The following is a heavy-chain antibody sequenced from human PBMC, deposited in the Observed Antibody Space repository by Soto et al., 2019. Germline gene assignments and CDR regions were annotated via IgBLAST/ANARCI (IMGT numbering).Heavy chain of an antibody. D-gene: IGHD4-17*01. V-gene: IGHV3-30-3*01. CDR3: ASSSDPVGVTTHVVY. Sequence: SLRLSCAPSGFTYSSYPLHFAGQAPVKGLEWVPVISYEGSNKYSAYSVKGRFTITGDNSKNTLNLQMNSLRAEDTAVYYCASSSDPVGVTTHVVYWGQGTLGTVSS. CDR2: ISYEGSNK. CDR1: GFTYSSYP. J-gene: IGHJ4*02.